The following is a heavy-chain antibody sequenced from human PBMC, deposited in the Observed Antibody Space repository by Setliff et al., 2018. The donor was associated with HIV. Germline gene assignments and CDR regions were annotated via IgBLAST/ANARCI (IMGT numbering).Heavy chain of an antibody. J-gene: IGHJ4*02. CDR1: GFSLSTAGVG. CDR2: IYWDDDK. Sequence: SGPTLVNPTQTLTPTCTFSGFSLSTAGVGVAWIRQPPGKALEWLALIYWDDDKRYSPSLKSRVTITKDTSKNQVVLTMSNMDPVDTATYFCAHYYDSSGFYNYFDYWGQGTLVTVSS. V-gene: IGHV2-5*02. CDR3: AHYYDSSGFYNYFDY. D-gene: IGHD3-22*01.